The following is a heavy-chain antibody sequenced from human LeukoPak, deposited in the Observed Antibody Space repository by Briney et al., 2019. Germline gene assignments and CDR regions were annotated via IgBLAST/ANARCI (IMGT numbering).Heavy chain of an antibody. CDR3: ARGTRTFGVVTS. CDR1: GFTFSDHY. V-gene: IGHV4-34*01. J-gene: IGHJ5*02. CDR2: INHSGST. Sequence: GSLRLSCAASGFTFSDHYMDWVRQAPGKGLEWIGEINHSGSTNYNPSLKSRVTISVDTSKNQFSLKLSSVTAADTAVYYCARGTRTFGVVTSWGQGTLVTVSS. D-gene: IGHD3-3*01.